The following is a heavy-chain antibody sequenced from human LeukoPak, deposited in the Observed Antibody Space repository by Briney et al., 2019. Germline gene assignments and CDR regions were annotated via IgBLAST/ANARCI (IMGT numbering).Heavy chain of an antibody. D-gene: IGHD3-10*01. J-gene: IGHJ4*02. CDR2: IYYSGST. V-gene: IGHV4-61*01. CDR1: GGSVSSGSYY. CDR3: ARFRFGELSAFDY. Sequence: PSETLSLTCTVSGGSVSSGSYYWSWIRQPPGKGLEWIGYIYYSGSTNYNPSLKSRVTISVDTSKNQFSLKLSSVTAADTAVYYRARFRFGELSAFDYWGQGTLVTVSS.